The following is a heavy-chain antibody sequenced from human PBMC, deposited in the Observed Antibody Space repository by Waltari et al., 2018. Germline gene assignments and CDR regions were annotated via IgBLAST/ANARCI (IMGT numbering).Heavy chain of an antibody. J-gene: IGHJ3*02. CDR3: ARYRLTGVDAFDI. CDR2: IYTSGST. D-gene: IGHD3-10*01. Sequence: QVQLQESGPGLVKPSETLSLTCTVSGGSISSYYWSWIRQPAGKGLEWIGRIYTSGSTNYHPSLKSRVTMSVDTSKNRFSLNLSSVTAADTAVYYCARYRLTGVDAFDIWGQGTMVTVSS. V-gene: IGHV4-4*07. CDR1: GGSISSYY.